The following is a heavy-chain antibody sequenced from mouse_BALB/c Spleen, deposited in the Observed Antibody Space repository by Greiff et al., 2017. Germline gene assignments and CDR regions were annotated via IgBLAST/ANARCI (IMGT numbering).Heavy chain of an antibody. CDR3: ARSDGNPWFAY. V-gene: IGHV1-7*01. CDR2: INPSTGYT. CDR1: GYTFTSYW. Sequence: VQLQQSGAELAKPGASVKMSCKASGYTFTSYWMHWVKQRPGQGLEWIGYINPSTGYTEYNQKFKDKATLTADKSSSTAYMQLSSLTSEDSAVYYCARSDGNPWFAYWSQGTLVTVSA. D-gene: IGHD2-1*01. J-gene: IGHJ3*01.